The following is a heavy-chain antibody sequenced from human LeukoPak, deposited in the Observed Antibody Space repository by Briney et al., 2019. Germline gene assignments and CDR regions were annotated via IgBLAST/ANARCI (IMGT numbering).Heavy chain of an antibody. J-gene: IGHJ3*02. V-gene: IGHV4-4*07. CDR3: ASYYYDSSGKAFDI. CDR1: GGSISSYY. CDR2: IYTSGST. Sequence: MSSETLSLTCTVSGGSISSYYWSWIRQPAGKGLEWIGRIYTSGSTNYNPSLKSRVTMSVDTSKNQFSLKLSSVTAADTAVYYCASYYYDSSGKAFDIWGQGTMVTVSS. D-gene: IGHD3-22*01.